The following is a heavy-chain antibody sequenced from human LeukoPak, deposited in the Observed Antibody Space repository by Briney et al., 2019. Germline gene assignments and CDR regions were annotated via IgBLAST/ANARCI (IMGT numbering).Heavy chain of an antibody. V-gene: IGHV4-61*01. Sequence: PSETLSLTCTVSGGSISSGSYYWSWIRQPPGKGLEWIGYIYYSGSTNYNPSLKSRVTISVDTSKNQFSLKLSSVTAADTAVYYCARQVAAAGPLGDWFDPWGQGTLVTVSS. CDR2: IYYSGST. D-gene: IGHD6-13*01. CDR1: GGSISSGSYY. J-gene: IGHJ5*02. CDR3: ARQVAAAGPLGDWFDP.